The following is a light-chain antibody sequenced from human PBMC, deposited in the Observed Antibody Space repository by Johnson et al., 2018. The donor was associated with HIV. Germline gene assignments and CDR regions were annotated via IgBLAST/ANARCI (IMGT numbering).Light chain of an antibody. V-gene: IGLV1-51*01. CDR2: DNN. CDR1: SSNIGDNY. CDR3: GSWDSSLSVYV. J-gene: IGLJ1*01. Sequence: QSVLTQPPSVSEVPGQKVTISCSGSSSNIGDNYVSWYQQIPGTAPKLLIYDNNKRPSGIPDRFSASKSGTSATLGITGLQPGDEADYYCGSWDSSLSVYVFGTGTKVTVL.